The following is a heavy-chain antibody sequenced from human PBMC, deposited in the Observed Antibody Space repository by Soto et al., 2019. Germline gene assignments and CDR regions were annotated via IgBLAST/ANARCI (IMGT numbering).Heavy chain of an antibody. CDR3: ASVVVVAATPFRWTGKYYFDY. CDR1: GFTFSSYW. V-gene: IGHV3-7*03. CDR2: IKQDGSEK. Sequence: GGSLRLSCAASGFTFSSYWMSWVRQAPGKGLEWVANIKQDGSEKYYVDSVKGRFTISRDNAKNSLYLQMNSLRAEDTAVYYCASVVVVAATPFRWTGKYYFDYWGQGTLVTVSS. D-gene: IGHD2-15*01. J-gene: IGHJ4*02.